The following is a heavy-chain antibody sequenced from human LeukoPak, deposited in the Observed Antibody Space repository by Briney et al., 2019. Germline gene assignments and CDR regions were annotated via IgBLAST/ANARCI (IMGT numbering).Heavy chain of an antibody. Sequence: GGSLRPSCAASGFTFSSYGMHWVRQAPGKGLEWVAFIRYDGSNKYYADSVKGRFTISRDNSKNTLYLQMNSLRAEDTAVYYCAKDRSDFWSGSAVDYWGQGTLVTVSS. CDR1: GFTFSSYG. CDR2: IRYDGSNK. CDR3: AKDRSDFWSGSAVDY. D-gene: IGHD3-3*01. V-gene: IGHV3-30*02. J-gene: IGHJ4*02.